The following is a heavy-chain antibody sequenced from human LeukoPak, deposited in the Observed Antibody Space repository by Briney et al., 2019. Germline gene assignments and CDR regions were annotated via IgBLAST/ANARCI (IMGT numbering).Heavy chain of an antibody. D-gene: IGHD3-22*01. CDR1: GGSISSGDYY. J-gene: IGHJ4*02. V-gene: IGHV4-30-4*01. Sequence: PSETLSPTCTVSGGSISSGDYYWSWIRQPPGKGLEWIGYIYYSGSTYYNPSLKSRVTISVDTSKNQFSLKLSSVTAADTAVYYCASTYYYEYYFDYWGQGTLVTVSS. CDR3: ASTYYYEYYFDY. CDR2: IYYSGST.